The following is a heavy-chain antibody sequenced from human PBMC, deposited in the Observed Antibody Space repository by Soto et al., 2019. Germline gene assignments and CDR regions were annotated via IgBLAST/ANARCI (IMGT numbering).Heavy chain of an antibody. Sequence: PGGSLRLSCAATGFMFGTYWMSWVRQAPGKGLEWVAVISYDGSNKYYADSVKGRFTISRDNSKNTLYLQMNSLRAEDTAVYYCAKDDGITGTTTHDYWGQGTLVTVSS. V-gene: IGHV3-30*18. CDR2: ISYDGSNK. CDR1: GFMFGTYW. J-gene: IGHJ4*02. CDR3: AKDDGITGTTTHDY. D-gene: IGHD1-7*01.